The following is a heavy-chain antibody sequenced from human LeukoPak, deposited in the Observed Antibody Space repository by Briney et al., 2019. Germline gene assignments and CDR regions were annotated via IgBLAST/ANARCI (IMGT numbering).Heavy chain of an antibody. CDR3: ARESRDAFDI. V-gene: IGHV3-33*01. CDR1: GITFSSYG. CDR2: IWYDGSDK. Sequence: GGSLRLSCAASGITFSSYGMHWVRQAPGKGLEWVAVIWYDGSDKYYVDSVEGRFTTSRDNSKNTLYLQMNSLRAEDTAFYYCARESRDAFDIWGQGTMVTVSS. J-gene: IGHJ3*02.